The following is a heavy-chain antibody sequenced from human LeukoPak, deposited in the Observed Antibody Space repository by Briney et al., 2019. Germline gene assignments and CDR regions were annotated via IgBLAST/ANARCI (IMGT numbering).Heavy chain of an antibody. V-gene: IGHV3-23*01. CDR3: AKAHVVAADYFYYYMDV. Sequence: PGGSLRLSCSASGFAFSSYTMSWVRRAPGKGLERVSAISGNGVSTYYADSVKGRFSISRDNSKNTLYLQMHSLRADDTAVYYCAKAHVVAADYFYYYMDVWGKGTTVIVSS. D-gene: IGHD2-2*01. J-gene: IGHJ6*03. CDR1: GFAFSSYT. CDR2: ISGNGVST.